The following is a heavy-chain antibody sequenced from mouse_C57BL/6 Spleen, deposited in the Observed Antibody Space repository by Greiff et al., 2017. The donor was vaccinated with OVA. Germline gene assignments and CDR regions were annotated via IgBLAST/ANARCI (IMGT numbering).Heavy chain of an antibody. CDR2: IDPSDSET. D-gene: IGHD3-2*02. J-gene: IGHJ3*01. Sequence: QVQLQQPGAELVRPGSSVKLSCKASGYTFTSYWMHWVKQRPIQGLEWIGNIDPSDSETHYNQKFKDKATLTVDKSSSTAYMQLSSLTSEDSAVYYCARRDSSGRETWFAYWGQGTLVTVSA. CDR3: ARRDSSGRETWFAY. V-gene: IGHV1-52*01. CDR1: GYTFTSYW.